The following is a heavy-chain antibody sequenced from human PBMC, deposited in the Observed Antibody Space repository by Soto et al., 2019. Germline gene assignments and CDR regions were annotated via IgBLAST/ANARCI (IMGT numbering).Heavy chain of an antibody. V-gene: IGHV3-72*01. CDR3: GRGGYRHYSAYYYYALDV. D-gene: IGHD4-4*01. Sequence: SLRLSCVASGFTLSDYYVDWVRQAPGKGLEWVGRTRDKPNSYTTEYAASVEGRFTISRDGSKNSLYLQLNSLNTEDTAVYYCGRGGYRHYSAYYYYALDVWGQGTTVTVSS. J-gene: IGHJ6*02. CDR2: TRDKPNSYTT. CDR1: GFTLSDYY.